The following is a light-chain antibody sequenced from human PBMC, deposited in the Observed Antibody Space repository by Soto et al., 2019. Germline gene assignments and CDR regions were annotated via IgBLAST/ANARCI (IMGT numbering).Light chain of an antibody. CDR2: GAS. J-gene: IGKJ1*01. CDR3: QQYGSSTPGT. Sequence: DIQMTQSPSSLSAFVGDRVTITCRASQGIRNDLSWYQQRPGKAPKRLIYGASSLQSGVPSRFSGSGSGTEFTLTISRLEPEDFAVYYCQQYGSSTPGTFGQGTKVDIK. V-gene: IGKV1-17*01. CDR1: QGIRND.